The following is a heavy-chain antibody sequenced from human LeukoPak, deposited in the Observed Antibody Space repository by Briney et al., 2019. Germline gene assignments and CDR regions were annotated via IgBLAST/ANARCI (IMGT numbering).Heavy chain of an antibody. J-gene: IGHJ4*02. D-gene: IGHD6-13*01. CDR1: GGSISSYY. CDR3: ARSADGTLDY. Sequence: SETLSLTCTVSGGSISSYYWNWIRQSPSRGLEWLGRTYYRSRWYNDYAVSVKSRITVNPDTSKNQFSLHLNSVTPDDTAVYYCARSADGTLDYWGQGTLVTVSS. CDR2: TYYRSRWYN. V-gene: IGHV6-1*01.